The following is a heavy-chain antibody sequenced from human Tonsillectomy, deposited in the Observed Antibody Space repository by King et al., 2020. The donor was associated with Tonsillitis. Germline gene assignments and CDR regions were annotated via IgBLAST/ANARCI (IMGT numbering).Heavy chain of an antibody. D-gene: IGHD4-17*01. CDR3: ARGGFYGDYLYDY. CDR2: ISSSSSYI. Sequence: VQLVQSGGGLVKPGGSLRLSCAASGFTFSSYSMNWVRKAPGKGLEWVSSISSSSSYIYYADSVKGRFTISRDNAKNSLYLQMNSLRAEDTAVYYCARGGFYGDYLYDYWGQGTLVTVSS. J-gene: IGHJ4*02. CDR1: GFTFSSYS. V-gene: IGHV3-21*01.